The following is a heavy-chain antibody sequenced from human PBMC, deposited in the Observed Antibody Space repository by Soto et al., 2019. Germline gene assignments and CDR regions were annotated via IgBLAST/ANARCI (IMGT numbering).Heavy chain of an antibody. CDR3: ARETLLWFGELSDGMDV. Sequence: SETLSLTCTVSGGSISSGGYYWSWIRQHPGKGLEWIGYIYYSGSTYYNPSLKSRVTISVDTSKNQFSLKLSSVTAADTAVYYCARETLLWFGELSDGMDVWGQGTTVTVSS. J-gene: IGHJ6*02. CDR1: GGSISSGGYY. D-gene: IGHD3-10*01. V-gene: IGHV4-31*03. CDR2: IYYSGST.